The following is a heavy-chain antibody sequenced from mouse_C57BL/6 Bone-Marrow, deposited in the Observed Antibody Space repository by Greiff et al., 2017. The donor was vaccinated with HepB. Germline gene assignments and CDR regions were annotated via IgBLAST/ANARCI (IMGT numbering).Heavy chain of an antibody. J-gene: IGHJ4*01. D-gene: IGHD1-1*01. V-gene: IGHV1-52*01. CDR3: ARGARFTTVLDTGALGD. CDR1: GYTFTSYW. CDR2: IDPSDSET. Sequence: VQLQQPGAELVRPGSSVKLSCKASGYTFTSYWMHWVKQRPIQGLEWIGNIDPSDSETNYNQKFKDKSTLTADKSSSTAYMQLSSLTSEDAAVYDCARGARFTTVLDTGALGDWGQGTTDTVSS.